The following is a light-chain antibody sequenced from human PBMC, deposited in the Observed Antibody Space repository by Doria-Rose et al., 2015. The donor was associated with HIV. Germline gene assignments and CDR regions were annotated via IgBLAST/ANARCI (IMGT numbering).Light chain of an antibody. CDR2: DGS. CDR3: HQYGTSWT. Sequence: EIVVTQSPGTLSLSPGERATLSCRASQSFSSTYLAWYQQKPSQAPSLLIYDGSTRATGIPDRFSASGSGTDFTLTINRLEPEDFALYYCHQYGTSWTFGQGTKVEI. V-gene: IGKV3-20*01. J-gene: IGKJ1*01. CDR1: QSFSSTY.